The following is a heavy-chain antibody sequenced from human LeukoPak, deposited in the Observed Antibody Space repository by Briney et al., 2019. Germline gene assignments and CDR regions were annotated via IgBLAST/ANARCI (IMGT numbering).Heavy chain of an antibody. D-gene: IGHD3-10*01. J-gene: IGHJ4*02. V-gene: IGHV1-69*13. CDR2: IIPIFGTA. CDR1: GGTFSSYG. Sequence: VASVKVSCKASGGTFSSYGIGWVRQAPGQGLEWMGGIIPIFGTANYAQKFQGRVTITADESTSTAYMELSSLRSEDTAVYYCANGYYGSGSYYAFDYWGQGTLVTVSS. CDR3: ANGYYGSGSYYAFDY.